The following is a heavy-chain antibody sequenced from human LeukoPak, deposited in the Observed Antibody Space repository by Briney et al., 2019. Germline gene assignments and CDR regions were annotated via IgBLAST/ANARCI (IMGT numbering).Heavy chain of an antibody. CDR1: GFTFSSYA. J-gene: IGHJ4*02. Sequence: GGSLRLSCAASGFTFSSYAMHWVRQAPGKGLEWVAVISYDGSNKYYADSVKGRFTISRDNAKNSLYLQMNSLRAEDTAVYYCASPIVLMVYASPQPIDYWGQGTLVTVSS. CDR2: ISYDGSNK. CDR3: ASPIVLMVYASPQPIDY. V-gene: IGHV3-30*04. D-gene: IGHD2-8*01.